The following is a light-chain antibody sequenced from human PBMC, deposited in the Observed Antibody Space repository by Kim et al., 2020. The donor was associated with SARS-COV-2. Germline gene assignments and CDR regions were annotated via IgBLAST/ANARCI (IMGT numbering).Light chain of an antibody. Sequence: ARGRTDWIDGDENSIGGEGVKWSQQEPGQAPLLVIYYDYCRPSGIPERFSASNAGNTATLTISSVEAGDEADYYCQVWDTGSYHVVFGGGTKLTVL. CDR3: QVWDTGSYHVV. CDR2: YDY. CDR1: SIGGEG. J-gene: IGLJ3*02. V-gene: IGLV3-21*04.